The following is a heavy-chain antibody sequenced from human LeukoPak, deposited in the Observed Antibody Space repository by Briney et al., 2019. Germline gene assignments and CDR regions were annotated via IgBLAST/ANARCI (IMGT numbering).Heavy chain of an antibody. D-gene: IGHD3-10*01. Sequence: SGGSLRLSCAASGFTFSSYEMTWVRQAPGKGLEWVSNISSSDTTIHYADSVKGRFTISRDNSNNTLFLQMNSLRVEDTAVYYCAKWGAQSGSYRVVDCWGRGTLVTVSS. CDR2: ISSSDTTI. J-gene: IGHJ4*02. V-gene: IGHV3-48*03. CDR1: GFTFSSYE. CDR3: AKWGAQSGSYRVVDC.